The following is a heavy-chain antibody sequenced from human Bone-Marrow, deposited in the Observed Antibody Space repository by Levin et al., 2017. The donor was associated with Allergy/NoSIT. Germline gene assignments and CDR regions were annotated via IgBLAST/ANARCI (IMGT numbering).Heavy chain of an antibody. D-gene: IGHD1-1*01. CDR2: TYYRSKWFD. V-gene: IGHV6-1*01. CDR1: GDSLSATNAA. Sequence: SSQTLSLTCAISGDSLSATNAAWIWVRQSPSRGLEWLGRTYYRSKWFDDYALSLKSRITIKPDTANNHFSLLLNSVTPGDTAVYHCARVDWNDGSFHVWGQGTMVAVSS. J-gene: IGHJ3*01. CDR3: ARVDWNDGSFHV.